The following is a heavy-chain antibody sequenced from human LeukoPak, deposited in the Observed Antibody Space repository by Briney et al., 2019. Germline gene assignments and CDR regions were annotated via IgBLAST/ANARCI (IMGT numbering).Heavy chain of an antibody. V-gene: IGHV4-34*01. CDR3: ARGRPNIVVPAARRTFDY. CDR1: GGSFSGYY. J-gene: IGHJ4*02. D-gene: IGHD2-2*01. CDR2: INHSEST. Sequence: SETLSLTCAVYGGSFSGYYWSWIRQPPGKGLEWIGEINHSESTNYNPSLKSRVTISVDTSKNQFSLKLSSVTAADTAVYYCARGRPNIVVPAARRTFDYWGQGTLVTVSS.